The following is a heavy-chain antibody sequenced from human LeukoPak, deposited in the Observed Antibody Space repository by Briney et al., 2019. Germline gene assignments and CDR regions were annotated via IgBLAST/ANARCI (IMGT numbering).Heavy chain of an antibody. V-gene: IGHV3-23*01. J-gene: IGHJ4*02. CDR1: GFTFSSYA. D-gene: IGHD2-21*02. CDR3: AKDQRYCGGDCYSSFDY. Sequence: GGSLRLSCAASGFTFSSYAMSWVRQAPGKGLEWASAISGSSGSTYYADSVKGRFTISRDNSKNTLYLQMNSLRAEDTAVYYCAKDQRYCGGDCYSSFDYWGQGTLVTVSS. CDR2: ISGSSGST.